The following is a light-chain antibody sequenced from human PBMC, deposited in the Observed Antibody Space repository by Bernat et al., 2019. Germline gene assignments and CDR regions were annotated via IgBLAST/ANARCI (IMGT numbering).Light chain of an antibody. CDR1: QSISSY. CDR2: AAS. CDR3: QQSYSTPET. Sequence: DIQMTQSPSSLSASVGDRVTITCRASQSISSYLNWYQQKPGKAPKLLIYAASSLKSGVPSRFSGSGSGKDFTLTISSLQPEDFATYYCQQSYSTPETFGQGTKVEIK. V-gene: IGKV1-39*01. J-gene: IGKJ1*01.